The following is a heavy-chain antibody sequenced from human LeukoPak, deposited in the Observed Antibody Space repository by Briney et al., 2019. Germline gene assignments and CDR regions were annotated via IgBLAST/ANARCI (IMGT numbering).Heavy chain of an antibody. D-gene: IGHD3-3*01. V-gene: IGHV3-23*01. Sequence: PGGSLRLSCTVSGLTFDTYGMSWVRQDPGKGLEWVSAISGSGGSTYYADSVKGRFTISRDNSKNTLYLQMNSLRAEDTAVYYCAKLDGRITIFGVVIPGAELDAFDIWGQGTMVTVSS. CDR1: GLTFDTYG. CDR3: AKLDGRITIFGVVIPGAELDAFDI. J-gene: IGHJ3*02. CDR2: ISGSGGST.